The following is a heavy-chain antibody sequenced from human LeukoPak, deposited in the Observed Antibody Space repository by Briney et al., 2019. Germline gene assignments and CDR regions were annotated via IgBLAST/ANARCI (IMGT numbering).Heavy chain of an antibody. D-gene: IGHD3-3*01. Sequence: SETLSLTCAVYGGSFSGYYWSWIRQPPGKGLEWIGEINHSGSTNYNPSLKSRVTISVDTSKDQFSLKLSSVTAADTAVYYCAREKADYDFWSGYYYLFGYWGQGTLVTVSS. J-gene: IGHJ4*02. CDR3: AREKADYDFWSGYYYLFGY. V-gene: IGHV4-34*01. CDR1: GGSFSGYY. CDR2: INHSGST.